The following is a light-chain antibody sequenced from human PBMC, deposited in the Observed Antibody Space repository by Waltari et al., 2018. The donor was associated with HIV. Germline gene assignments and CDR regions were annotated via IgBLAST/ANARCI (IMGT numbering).Light chain of an antibody. Sequence: EIVLTQSPGTLSLSPGERATLSCRASQSVTSSFLSWYQQKPGQAPRLLIYGASSRATGIPDRFRGGGSGTDLTLTISRLEPEDFAVYYCQQYGSSPLTFGGGTKVDIK. CDR3: QQYGSSPLT. CDR1: QSVTSSF. J-gene: IGKJ4*01. CDR2: GAS. V-gene: IGKV3-20*01.